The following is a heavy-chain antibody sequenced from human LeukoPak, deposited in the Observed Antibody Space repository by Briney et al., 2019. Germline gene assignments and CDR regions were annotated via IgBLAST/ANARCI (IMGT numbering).Heavy chain of an antibody. J-gene: IGHJ4*02. D-gene: IGHD3-22*01. V-gene: IGHV4-31*03. CDR1: GGSISSGGYY. CDR2: IYYSGST. CDR3: ARTRGDSSGLNFEY. Sequence: SQTLSLTCTVSGGSISSGGYYWSWSRQHPGKGLEWIGYIYYSGSTYYSPSLKSRVTISVDTSKNQFSLRLSSVTAADTAVYHCARTRGDSSGLNFEYWGQGTLVTVSS.